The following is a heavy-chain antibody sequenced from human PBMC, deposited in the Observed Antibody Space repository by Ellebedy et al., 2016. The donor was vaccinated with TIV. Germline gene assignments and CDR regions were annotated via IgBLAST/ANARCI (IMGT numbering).Heavy chain of an antibody. J-gene: IGHJ4*02. CDR2: ITPKNGDT. CDR3: APSSWPYYFDY. CDR1: GYTFTGYY. V-gene: IGHV1-2*02. Sequence: AASVKVFCKASGYTFTGYYMHWVRQAPGQGLEWMGWITPKNGDTNYAQKFQGRVTMTRDTSISTAYMELTRLRPDDTAVYYCAPSSWPYYFDYWGQGTLVTVSS. D-gene: IGHD6-13*01.